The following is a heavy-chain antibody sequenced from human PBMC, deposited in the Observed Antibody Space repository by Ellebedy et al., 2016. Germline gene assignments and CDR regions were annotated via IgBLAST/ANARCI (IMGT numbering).Heavy chain of an antibody. CDR3: GRDSLGYTSLTDY. CDR2: INTYNGNT. Sequence: ASVKVSXXASGYTFKSHSISWVRQAPGQGLEWAGWINTYNGNTNYTQKVQGRVSLTTDTSTSTAYLELRNLRSDDTAVYYCGRDSLGYTSLTDYWGQGTLVIVSS. J-gene: IGHJ4*02. D-gene: IGHD3-16*02. CDR1: GYTFKSHS. V-gene: IGHV1-18*01.